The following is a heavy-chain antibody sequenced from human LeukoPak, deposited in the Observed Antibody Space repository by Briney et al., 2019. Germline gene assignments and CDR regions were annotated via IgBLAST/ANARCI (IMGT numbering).Heavy chain of an antibody. CDR2: IYCSGST. CDR3: ARESEIVVVITSTTDAFDI. Sequence: SETLSLTCTVSGGSISSSSYYWGWIRQPPGKGLEWIGSIYCSGSTYYNPSLKSRVTISVDTSKNQFSLKLSSVTAADTAVYYCARESEIVVVITSTTDAFDIWGQGTMVTVSS. D-gene: IGHD3-22*01. V-gene: IGHV4-39*07. J-gene: IGHJ3*02. CDR1: GGSISSSSYY.